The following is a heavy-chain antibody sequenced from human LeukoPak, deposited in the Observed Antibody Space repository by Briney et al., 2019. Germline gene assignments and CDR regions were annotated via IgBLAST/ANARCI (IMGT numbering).Heavy chain of an antibody. Sequence: ASVKVSCKASGYTFTSYGISWVRQAPGQGLEWMGWISAYNGNTNYAQKLQGRVTMTADTSTSTAYMELRSLRSDDTAVYYCARARSLRWELDAFDIWGQGTMVTVS. CDR2: ISAYNGNT. D-gene: IGHD1-26*01. CDR3: ARARSLRWELDAFDI. V-gene: IGHV1-18*01. CDR1: GYTFTSYG. J-gene: IGHJ3*02.